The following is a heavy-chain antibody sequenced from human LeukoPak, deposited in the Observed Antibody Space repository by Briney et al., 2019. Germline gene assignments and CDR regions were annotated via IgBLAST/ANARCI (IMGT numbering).Heavy chain of an antibody. Sequence: ASVKVSCKASGYTFISYYMHWVRQAPGQGLEWKGLISPSGASTTYAPRFQGRVTMTRDTSTSTVYMELSSLRFEDTAVYYCAREGTGYSGSHQYFQHWGQGTLVTVSS. D-gene: IGHD1-26*01. CDR1: GYTFISYY. CDR3: AREGTGYSGSHQYFQH. V-gene: IGHV1-46*01. CDR2: ISPSGAST. J-gene: IGHJ1*01.